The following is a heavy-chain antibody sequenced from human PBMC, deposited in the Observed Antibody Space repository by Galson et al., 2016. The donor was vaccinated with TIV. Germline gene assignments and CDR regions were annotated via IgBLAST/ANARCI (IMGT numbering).Heavy chain of an antibody. J-gene: IGHJ4*02. CDR2: ISGYSGTT. Sequence: SVKVSCKASGYTFTTYPISWLRQAPGQDLEWMGWISGYSGTTNYAQKFQGRVTMTTDTPASTVYMDLRSLKPDDTAAYYCARRGDYFDYWGQGTLVTVSS. D-gene: IGHD6-25*01. CDR3: ARRGDYFDY. CDR1: GYTFTTYP. V-gene: IGHV1-18*01.